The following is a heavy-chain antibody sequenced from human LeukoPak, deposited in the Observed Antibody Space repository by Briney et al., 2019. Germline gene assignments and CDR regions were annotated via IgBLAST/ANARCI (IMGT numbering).Heavy chain of an antibody. CDR3: VRDRKYYYDSSGHLYYYYGMDV. CDR1: GDSISGSSYY. V-gene: IGHV4-39*07. Sequence: SETLSLTCTLSGDSISGSSYYWGWVRQAPGKGLEWIGSISDRGRTFYNPPLKSRVAISVDTSKTHFSLKLTSVTAADTAQYYCVRDRKYYYDSSGHLYYYYGMDVWGQGTTVTVSS. J-gene: IGHJ6*02. D-gene: IGHD3-22*01. CDR2: ISDRGRT.